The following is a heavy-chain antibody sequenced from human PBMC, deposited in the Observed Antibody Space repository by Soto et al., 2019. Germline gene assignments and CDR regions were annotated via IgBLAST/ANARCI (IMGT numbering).Heavy chain of an antibody. CDR2: ISSSSSTI. CDR1: GFTFSSYS. J-gene: IGHJ6*03. CDR3: ARAYYYGSGSYDYYYMDV. Sequence: PGGSLRLSCASSGFTFSSYSVNWVRQAPGKGLEWVSYISSSSSTIYYADSVKGRFTISRDNAKNSLYLQMNSLRAEDTAVYYCARAYYYGSGSYDYYYMDVWGKGTTVTVSS. V-gene: IGHV3-48*01. D-gene: IGHD3-10*01.